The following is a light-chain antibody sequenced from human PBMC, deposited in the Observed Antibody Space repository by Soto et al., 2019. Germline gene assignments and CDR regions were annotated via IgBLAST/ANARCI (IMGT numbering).Light chain of an antibody. J-gene: IGKJ3*01. CDR3: QQYGGSPLFT. CDR2: GAS. Sequence: EIVLMQSPGTLSLSPGERATLSCRASQGVTPAYLAWYQHKPGQAPRLLIYGASNRATGIPDRFSCSGSGTDFTLTISRLEPEDFAVYSCQQYGGSPLFTFGPGTRVDFK. CDR1: QGVTPAY. V-gene: IGKV3-20*01.